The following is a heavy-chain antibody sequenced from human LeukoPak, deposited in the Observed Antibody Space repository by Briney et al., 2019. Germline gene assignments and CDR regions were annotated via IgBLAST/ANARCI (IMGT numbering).Heavy chain of an antibody. Sequence: GASVKVSCKASGYTFTGYYMLWVRQAPGQGLEWMGRINPNSGGTNYAQKFQGRVTMTRDTSISTAYMELSRLRSDDTAVYYCARAVTITEPLSYFDYWGQGTLVTVSS. V-gene: IGHV1-2*06. J-gene: IGHJ4*02. CDR3: ARAVTITEPLSYFDY. CDR1: GYTFTGYY. CDR2: INPNSGGT. D-gene: IGHD1-14*01.